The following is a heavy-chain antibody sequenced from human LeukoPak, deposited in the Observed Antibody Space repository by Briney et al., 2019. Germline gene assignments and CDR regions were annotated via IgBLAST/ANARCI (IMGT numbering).Heavy chain of an antibody. D-gene: IGHD4-17*01. J-gene: IGHJ4*02. Sequence: GGSLRLSCAASGFTFSSYAMSWVRQAPGEGLEWVSTISGSGGSTYYADSVKGRFTISRDNSKNTLYLQMNSLRAEDTAVYYCAKTLTYYFDYWGQGTLVTVSS. CDR2: ISGSGGST. CDR1: GFTFSSYA. V-gene: IGHV3-23*01. CDR3: AKTLTYYFDY.